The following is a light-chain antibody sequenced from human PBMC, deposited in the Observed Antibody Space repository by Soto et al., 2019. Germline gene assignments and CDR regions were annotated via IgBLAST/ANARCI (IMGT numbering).Light chain of an antibody. CDR2: KAS. CDR3: QQYFSYPLT. CDR1: QTISSW. V-gene: IGKV1-5*03. J-gene: IGKJ4*01. Sequence: DIQMTQSPSTLSGSVGDRVTITCRASQTISSWLAWYQQKPGKAPKLLIYKASTLKSGVPSRFSGNGSGTEFTLTISGLQPDDFATYYCQQYFSYPLTFGGGTKVDIK.